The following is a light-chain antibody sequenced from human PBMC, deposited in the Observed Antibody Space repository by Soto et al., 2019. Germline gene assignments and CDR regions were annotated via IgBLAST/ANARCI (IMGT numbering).Light chain of an antibody. V-gene: IGLV1-40*01. CDR1: SSNIGAEYD. Sequence: QSVLTQPPSVSGAPGQRVAISCTGSSSNIGAEYDVHWYQQLPGTAPKRLIYGDNNRPSGVPDRFSGSKSGTSASLAITGLQPEDEADYYCCSSASRTTPVVFGGGTKLTVL. J-gene: IGLJ2*01. CDR3: CSSASRTTPVV. CDR2: GDN.